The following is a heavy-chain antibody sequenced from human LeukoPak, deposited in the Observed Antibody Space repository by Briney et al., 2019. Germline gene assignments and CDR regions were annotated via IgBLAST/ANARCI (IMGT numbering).Heavy chain of an antibody. CDR3: ATSIGVAVAFDF. V-gene: IGHV3-23*01. CDR1: GFTFSSYA. Sequence: GGSLRLSCAASGFTFSSYAMSWVRQAPGKGLEWVSAISGSGGSTYYADSVKGRFTISRDKSKNTLYLQMNSLKAEDTAIYYCATSIGVAVAFDFWGQGTLVTVSS. CDR2: ISGSGGST. J-gene: IGHJ4*02. D-gene: IGHD6-19*01.